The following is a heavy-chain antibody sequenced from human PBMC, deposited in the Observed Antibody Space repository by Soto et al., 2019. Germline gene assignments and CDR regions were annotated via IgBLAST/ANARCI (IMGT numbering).Heavy chain of an antibody. J-gene: IGHJ6*03. V-gene: IGHV5-51*01. CDR3: ARQQTGTTGTHYYYYMEV. CDR1: GYSFTSYW. D-gene: IGHD1-7*01. Sequence: GESLKISCKGSGYSFTSYWIGWVRQMPGKGLEWMGIIYPGDSDTRYSPSFQGQVTISADKSISTAYLQWSSLKASDTAMYYCARQQTGTTGTHYYYYMEVWGKGTTVTVSS. CDR2: IYPGDSDT.